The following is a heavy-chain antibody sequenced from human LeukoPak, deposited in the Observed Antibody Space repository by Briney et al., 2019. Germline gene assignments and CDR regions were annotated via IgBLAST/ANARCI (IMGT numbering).Heavy chain of an antibody. V-gene: IGHV1-69*01. J-gene: IGHJ4*02. CDR1: GGTFSSYA. CDR3: ARESEYSSSSRFDY. Sequence: KVSCKAPGGTFSSYAISWVQQAPGQGLEWMGGIIPIFGTANYAQKFQGRVTITADESTSTAYMELSSLRSEDTAVYYCARESEYSSSSRFDYWGQGTLVTVSS. CDR2: IIPIFGTA. D-gene: IGHD6-6*01.